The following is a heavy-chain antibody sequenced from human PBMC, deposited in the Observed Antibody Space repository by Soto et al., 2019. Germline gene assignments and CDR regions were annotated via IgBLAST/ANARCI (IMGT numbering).Heavy chain of an antibody. CDR1: GWSFSGHY. CDR2: INQSGST. Sequence: SETLSLTCAVYGWSFSGHYWTWIRQSPGKGLEWIGEINQSGSTNYNPSLKSRVTMSVDTSKNQFSLKLNSVTAADTAIYYCAVGINWFDPWGQGTLVTVSS. V-gene: IGHV4-34*01. J-gene: IGHJ5*02. CDR3: AVGINWFDP.